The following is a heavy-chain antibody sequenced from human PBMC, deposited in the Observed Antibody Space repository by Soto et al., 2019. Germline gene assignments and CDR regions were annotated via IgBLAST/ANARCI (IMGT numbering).Heavy chain of an antibody. J-gene: IGHJ5*02. CDR2: IFSNDEK. Sequence: SGPTLVNPTETLTLTCTVSGFSLSNARMGVSWIRQPPGKALEWLAHIFSNDEKSYSTSLKSRPTISKDTSKSQVVLTMTNMEPVDTATYFCALSYISSSTERNNWFDPWGQGTLVTVSS. D-gene: IGHD6-6*01. CDR3: ALSYISSSTERNNWFDP. CDR1: GFSLSNARMG. V-gene: IGHV2-26*01.